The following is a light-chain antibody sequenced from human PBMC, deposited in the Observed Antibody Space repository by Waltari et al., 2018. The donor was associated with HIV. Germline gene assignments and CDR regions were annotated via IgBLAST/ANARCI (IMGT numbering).Light chain of an antibody. CDR2: EVS. CDR1: SSDLGFYHS. J-gene: IGLJ2*01. V-gene: IGLV2-8*01. CDR3: SFYGGSNILV. Sequence: QSALTQPPSASGPPGQSVTIPCPGASSDLGFYHSVSRYQQRPGKAPKVIISEVSKRSSGVPNRFSGSTSGNTASLTVSGLQADDEAEYFCSFYGGSNILVFGGGTKLTVL.